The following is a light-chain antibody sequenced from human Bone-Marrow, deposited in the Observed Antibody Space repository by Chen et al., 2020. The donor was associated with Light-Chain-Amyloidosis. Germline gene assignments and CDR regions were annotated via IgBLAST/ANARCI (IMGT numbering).Light chain of an antibody. CDR3: QSADSSGTYEVI. CDR1: FLPTTY. Sequence: SYELPQPPSVSVSPGQTARITCSGDFLPTTYAYWYQQKPGQAPVMVIHRDTERPSGISERFSGSSSGTTATLTISGVQAEDEADYHCQSADSSGTYEVIFGGGTKLTVL. J-gene: IGLJ2*01. CDR2: RDT. V-gene: IGLV3-25*03.